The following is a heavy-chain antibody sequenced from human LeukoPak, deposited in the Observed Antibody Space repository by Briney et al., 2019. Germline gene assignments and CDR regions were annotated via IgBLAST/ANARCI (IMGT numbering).Heavy chain of an antibody. Sequence: GGSLRLSCAASGFTFSSYSMNWVRQAPGKGLEWVSSISSSSSYIYYADSVKGRFTISRDNAKNSLYLQMNSLRAEDTAVYYCARDREVGYCSGGSCYSAIAPRDQWGQGTLVTVSS. J-gene: IGHJ4*02. CDR1: GFTFSSYS. V-gene: IGHV3-21*01. CDR3: ARDREVGYCSGGSCYSAIAPRDQ. CDR2: ISSSSSYI. D-gene: IGHD2-15*01.